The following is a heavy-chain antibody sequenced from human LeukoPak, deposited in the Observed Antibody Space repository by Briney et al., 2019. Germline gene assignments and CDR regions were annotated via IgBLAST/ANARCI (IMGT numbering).Heavy chain of an antibody. Sequence: GGSLRLSCAASGFTFSSYGMHWVRQAPGKGLEWVAFIRYDGSNKYYADSVKGRFTISRDNSKNTLYLQMNSLRAEDTAVYYCARDGDGDSPFDYWGQGTLVTVSS. CDR1: GFTFSSYG. J-gene: IGHJ4*02. D-gene: IGHD4-17*01. V-gene: IGHV3-30*02. CDR3: ARDGDGDSPFDY. CDR2: IRYDGSNK.